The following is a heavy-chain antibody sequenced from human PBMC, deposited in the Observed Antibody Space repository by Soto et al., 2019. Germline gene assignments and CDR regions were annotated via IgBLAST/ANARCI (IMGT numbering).Heavy chain of an antibody. V-gene: IGHV3-30*18. J-gene: IGHJ6*02. CDR1: GFTFSSYG. D-gene: IGHD3-10*01. CDR2: ISYDGSSK. CDR3: AKVVLLWFGASGMDV. Sequence: GGSLRLSCAASGFTFSSYGMHWVRQAPGKGLEWVAVISYDGSSKYYADSVKGRFTISRDNSKNTLYLQMNSLRAEDTAVYYCAKVVLLWFGASGMDVWGQXTTVTVSS.